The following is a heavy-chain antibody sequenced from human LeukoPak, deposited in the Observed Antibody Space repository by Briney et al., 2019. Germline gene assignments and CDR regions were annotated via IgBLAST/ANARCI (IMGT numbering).Heavy chain of an antibody. CDR2: ISSSSSYI. V-gene: IGHV3-21*01. J-gene: IGHJ4*02. D-gene: IGHD2-15*01. Sequence: PGGSLRLSCATPGFTFSSYTMNWVRQAPGKGLEWVSSISSSSSYIYYADSVKGRFTISRDNAKNSLYLQMNSLRAEDTAVYYCARYQPSLVGKWGQGTLVTVSS. CDR3: ARYQPSLVGK. CDR1: GFTFSSYT.